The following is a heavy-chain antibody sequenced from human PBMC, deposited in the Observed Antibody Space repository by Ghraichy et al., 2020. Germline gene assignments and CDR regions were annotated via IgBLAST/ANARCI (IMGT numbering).Heavy chain of an antibody. Sequence: GESLNISCAVSGFTFSGYWMSWVRQAPGKGLEWVAKIQQDGSEKYYVDSVKGRFTISRDNARNLLYLQMNSLRDEDTAVYYCARDRFLGYCSGGSCYSIDYWGQGTLVTVSS. J-gene: IGHJ4*02. CDR1: GFTFSGYW. CDR3: ARDRFLGYCSGGSCYSIDY. D-gene: IGHD2-15*01. V-gene: IGHV3-7*01. CDR2: IQQDGSEK.